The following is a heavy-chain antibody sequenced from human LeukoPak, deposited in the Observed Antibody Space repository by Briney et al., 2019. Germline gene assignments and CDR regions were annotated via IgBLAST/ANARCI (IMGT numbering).Heavy chain of an antibody. CDR3: ARDGGSITGTTGLFDY. D-gene: IGHD1-7*01. CDR2: LSSSSSYI. V-gene: IGHV3-21*01. Sequence: PGGSLRLSCAASGFTFSSYSMNWVRQAPGKGLEWVSSLSSSSSYIYYADSLKGRFTISRDNAKNSLYLQMNSLRAEDTAVYYCARDGGSITGTTGLFDYWGQGTLVTVSS. CDR1: GFTFSSYS. J-gene: IGHJ4*02.